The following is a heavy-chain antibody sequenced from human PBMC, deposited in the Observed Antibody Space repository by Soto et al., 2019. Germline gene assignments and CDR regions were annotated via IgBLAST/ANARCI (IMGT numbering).Heavy chain of an antibody. V-gene: IGHV2-5*02. D-gene: IGHD2-21*02. CDR2: IYWDDDK. Sequence: SGPTLVNPTQTLTLTFTFSGFSLSTTGVGVGWIRQPPGKALECLALIYWDDDKRYNPSLNSRLTITKDTSKNQVVLAMTNVDPVDTATYYCVQSRCGGDCLQSYSSHSYYGLDVWGQGTTVTVSS. CDR1: GFSLSTTGVG. J-gene: IGHJ6*02. CDR3: VQSRCGGDCLQSYSSHSYYGLDV.